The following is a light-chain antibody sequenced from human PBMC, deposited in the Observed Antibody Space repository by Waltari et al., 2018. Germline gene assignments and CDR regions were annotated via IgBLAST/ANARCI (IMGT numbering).Light chain of an antibody. Sequence: QSVLTQPPSASATPGQRVTISCSGSSSNIGSNYVYCYQQLPGTAPKLLIYRNNQRPSGVPDRFSGSKSGTSASLAISGLRSEDEADYYCAAWDDSLSAVVFGGGTKLTVL. J-gene: IGLJ2*01. CDR1: SSNIGSNY. CDR2: RNN. V-gene: IGLV1-47*01. CDR3: AAWDDSLSAVV.